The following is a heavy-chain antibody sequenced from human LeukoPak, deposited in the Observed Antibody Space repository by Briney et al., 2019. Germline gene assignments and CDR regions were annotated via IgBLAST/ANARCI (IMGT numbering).Heavy chain of an antibody. J-gene: IGHJ6*02. Sequence: PGGSLRLSCAASGFTFSDYYMTWIRQAPGKGLEWVSDISTSSTNTKYADSVKGRFTISRDNSKNTLYLQMNRLRAEDTAVYYCAKSPRGAVTGAYGMDVWGQGTTVTVSS. CDR1: GFTFSDYY. D-gene: IGHD6-19*01. CDR2: ISTSSTNT. CDR3: AKSPRGAVTGAYGMDV. V-gene: IGHV3-11*03.